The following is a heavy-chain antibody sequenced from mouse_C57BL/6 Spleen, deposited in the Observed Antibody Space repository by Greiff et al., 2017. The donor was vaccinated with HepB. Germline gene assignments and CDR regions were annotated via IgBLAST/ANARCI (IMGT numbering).Heavy chain of an antibody. CDR3: ARGGKEAWFAY. CDR1: GFTFSDYY. CDR2: ISNGGGST. J-gene: IGHJ3*01. V-gene: IGHV5-12*01. D-gene: IGHD1-3*01. Sequence: VQLKESGGGLVQPGGSLKLSCAASGFTFSDYYMYWVRQTPEKRLEWVAYISNGGGSTYYPDTVKGRFTISRDNAKNTLYLQMSRLKSEDTAMYYCARGGKEAWFAYWGQGTLVTVSA.